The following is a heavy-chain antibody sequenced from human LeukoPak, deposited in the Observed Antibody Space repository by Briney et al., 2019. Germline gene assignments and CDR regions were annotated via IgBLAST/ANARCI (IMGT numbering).Heavy chain of an antibody. CDR3: AMMTKINAFDI. Sequence: ASVKVSCKASGYTFTSYYMHWVRQAPGQGLEWMGIINPSGGSTSYAQKFQGRVTMTRDMSTSTVYMELSSLRSEDTPVYYCAMMTKINAFDIWGQGTMVTVSS. V-gene: IGHV1-46*01. J-gene: IGHJ3*02. D-gene: IGHD5-24*01. CDR2: INPSGGST. CDR1: GYTFTSYY.